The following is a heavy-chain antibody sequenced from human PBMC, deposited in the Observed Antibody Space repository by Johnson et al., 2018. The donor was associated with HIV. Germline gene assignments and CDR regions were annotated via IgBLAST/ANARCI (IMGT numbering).Heavy chain of an antibody. J-gene: IGHJ3*02. CDR2: ISWNSGSI. Sequence: QVQLVESGGGLVQPWGSLRLSCAASGFTVSSNYMSWIRQAPGKGLEWVSGISWNSGSIGYADSVKGQFTISRDNAKNSLYLQMNSLRAEDTAVYYCARARNWNDDDAFDIWGQGTMVTVSS. CDR1: GFTVSSNY. V-gene: IGHV3-11*04. D-gene: IGHD1-1*01. CDR3: ARARNWNDDDAFDI.